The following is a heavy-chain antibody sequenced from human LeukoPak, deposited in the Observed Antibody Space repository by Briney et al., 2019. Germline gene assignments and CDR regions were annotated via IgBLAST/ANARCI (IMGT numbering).Heavy chain of an antibody. D-gene: IGHD3-22*01. V-gene: IGHV1-8*01. Sequence: ASVKVSCKASGYPFTTYDINWVRQAPGQGLEWVAWMNPDSGDTAYAQKFQGRVAMTRDTSISTAYMELSSLRSDDTAVYYCARGLGDYYDTSGYYYAVPAHWGQGTLVTVSS. CDR1: GYPFTTYD. CDR3: ARGLGDYYDTSGYYYAVPAH. J-gene: IGHJ4*02. CDR2: MNPDSGDT.